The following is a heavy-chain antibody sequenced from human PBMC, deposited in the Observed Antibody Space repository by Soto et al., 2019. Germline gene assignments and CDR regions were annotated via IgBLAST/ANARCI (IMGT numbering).Heavy chain of an antibody. Sequence: GGSLRLSCAASGFTFSSYDMHWVRQATGKGLEWVSAIGTAGDTYYPGSVKGRFTISRENAKNSLYLQMNSLRAGDTAVYYCARSYALGRVQYYYYMDVWGKGTTVTVSS. J-gene: IGHJ6*03. CDR3: ARSYALGRVQYYYYMDV. V-gene: IGHV3-13*01. CDR1: GFTFSSYD. CDR2: IGTAGDT. D-gene: IGHD3-10*01.